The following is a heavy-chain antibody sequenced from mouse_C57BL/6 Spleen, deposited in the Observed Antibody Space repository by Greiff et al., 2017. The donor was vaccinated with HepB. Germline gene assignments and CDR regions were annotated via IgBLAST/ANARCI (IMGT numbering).Heavy chain of an antibody. CDR2: IYPRSGNT. V-gene: IGHV1-81*01. Sequence: QVQLQQSGAELARPGASVKLSCKASGYTFTSYGISWVKQRTGQGLEWIGEIYPRSGNTYYNEKFKGKATLTADKSSSTAYMELRSLTSEDSAVYFCERVYDYDDGGYAMDYWGQGTSVTVSS. CDR3: ERVYDYDDGGYAMDY. J-gene: IGHJ4*01. CDR1: GYTFTSYG. D-gene: IGHD2-4*01.